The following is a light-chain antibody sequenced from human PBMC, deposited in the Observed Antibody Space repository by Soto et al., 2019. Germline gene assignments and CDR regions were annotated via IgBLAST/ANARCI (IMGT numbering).Light chain of an antibody. J-gene: IGKJ1*01. CDR2: TAS. V-gene: IGKV1-5*03. CDR3: QQTYSSPEA. Sequence: DIQMTQSPSTLSGSVGDRVTITCRASQTISTCLDWYQQKAGKAPKLLIYTASSLKSGVPSRFSGSGSGTEFTLTISSLQPEDFATYYCQQTYSSPEAFGQGTKVDIK. CDR1: QTISTC.